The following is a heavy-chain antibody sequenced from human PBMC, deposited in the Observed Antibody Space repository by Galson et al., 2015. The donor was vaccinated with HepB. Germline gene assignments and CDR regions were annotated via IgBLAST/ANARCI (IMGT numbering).Heavy chain of an antibody. CDR1: GFRFSTFG. J-gene: IGHJ6*02. V-gene: IGHV3-33*01. Sequence: SLRLSCAASGFRFSTFGMHWVRQAPGRGLEWVAVIWFNGRNKYYADSVKGRFTISRDNSKNTLYLEMNSLRAEDTAVYYCARIGDSSGSAPDYHYYTMDVWGQGTMVTASS. D-gene: IGHD3-22*01. CDR2: IWFNGRNK. CDR3: ARIGDSSGSAPDYHYYTMDV.